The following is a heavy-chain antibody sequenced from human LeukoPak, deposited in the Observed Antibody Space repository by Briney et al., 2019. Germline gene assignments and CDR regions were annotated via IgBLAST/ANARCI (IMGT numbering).Heavy chain of an antibody. V-gene: IGHV1-69-2*01. CDR2: VHPEDGAT. D-gene: IGHD5-12*01. CDR3: ATTSAYGYLDF. CDR1: GYTFSDYY. Sequence: GASVMVSCKASGYTFSDYYIHWMQQAPGKGLEWMGRVHPEDGATIYTANFQGRVTITADTSIDTAYMELSSLKFDDTAIYYCATTSAYGYLDFWGQGTLVTVSS. J-gene: IGHJ4*02.